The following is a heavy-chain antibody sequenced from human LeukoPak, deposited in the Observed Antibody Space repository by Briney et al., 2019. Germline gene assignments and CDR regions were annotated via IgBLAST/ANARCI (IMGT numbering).Heavy chain of an antibody. J-gene: IGHJ4*02. V-gene: IGHV1-58*02. Sequence: SVKVSCKASGFTFTSSAMQWVRQARGQRLEWIGWIVVGSGNTNYAQKFQERVTITRDMSTSTAYMELSSLRSEDTAVYYCAAASRPPYSSWYYFDYWGQGTLVTVSS. CDR3: AAASRPPYSSWYYFDY. CDR2: IVVGSGNT. CDR1: GFTFTSSA. D-gene: IGHD6-13*01.